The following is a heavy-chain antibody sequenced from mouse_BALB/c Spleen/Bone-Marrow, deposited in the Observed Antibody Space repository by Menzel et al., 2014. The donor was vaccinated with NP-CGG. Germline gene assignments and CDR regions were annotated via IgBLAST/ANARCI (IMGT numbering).Heavy chain of an antibody. V-gene: IGHV1-7*01. Sequence: QVQLQQPGAELAKPGASVKMSCKASGYTFTRYWMHWVKQRPGQGLEWIGYINPSTGDTEYNQKFKDKATLTADMSSSTAYMQLSSLTSEDSAVYYCARGNYEAMDSWGQGTSVTVSP. D-gene: IGHD2-1*01. CDR1: GYTFTRYW. J-gene: IGHJ4*01. CDR2: INPSTGDT. CDR3: ARGNYEAMDS.